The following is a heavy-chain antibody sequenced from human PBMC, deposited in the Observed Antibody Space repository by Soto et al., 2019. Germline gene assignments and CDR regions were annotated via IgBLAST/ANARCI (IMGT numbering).Heavy chain of an antibody. CDR2: IYYIGST. CDR3: ARVGSRWDFDY. Sequence: QVHLQESGPGLVKPSQTLSLTCTVSGGSISSGDYYWSWIRQPPGKGLEWIGYIYYIGSTYYNPSLKSRVTISVDTSKNQFTLKLSSVTAADTAVYYCARVGSRWDFDYWGQGTLVTVCS. CDR1: GGSISSGDYY. D-gene: IGHD1-26*01. J-gene: IGHJ4*02. V-gene: IGHV4-30-4*01.